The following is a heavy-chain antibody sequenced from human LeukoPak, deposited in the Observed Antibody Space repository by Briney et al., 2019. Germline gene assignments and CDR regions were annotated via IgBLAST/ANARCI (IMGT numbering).Heavy chain of an antibody. V-gene: IGHV4-59*01. Sequence: SETLSLTCTVSGGSISNYYWSWIRQPPGKGLDWIGYIYYSGSTNYNPSLKSRVTISVDTSKNQFSLKLSSVTAADTAVYYCARGFSPNWFDPWGQGTLVTVSS. CDR3: ARGFSPNWFDP. CDR2: IYYSGST. CDR1: GGSISNYY. J-gene: IGHJ5*02.